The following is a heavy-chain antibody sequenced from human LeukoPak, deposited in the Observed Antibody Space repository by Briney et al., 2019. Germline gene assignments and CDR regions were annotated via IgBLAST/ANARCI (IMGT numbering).Heavy chain of an antibody. CDR2: IYPGDSDT. D-gene: IGHD6-13*01. V-gene: IGHV5-51*01. J-gene: IGHJ6*03. CDR3: ARQGRSWVLSGDQNYYYMDV. Sequence: GESLKISCKGSGYIFTSYWIGVVRQLPGKGLEWMGIIYPGDSDTRYSPSLQGQVTISADKSLSTAYLQWRSLKASDTAMYYWARQGRSWVLSGDQNYYYMDVWGKGTTVTVSS. CDR1: GYIFTSYW.